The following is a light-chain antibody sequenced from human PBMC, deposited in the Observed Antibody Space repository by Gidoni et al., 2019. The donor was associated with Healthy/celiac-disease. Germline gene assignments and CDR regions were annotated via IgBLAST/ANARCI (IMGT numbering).Light chain of an antibody. CDR3: QQYNSYSR. Sequence: DIQMTQSPSTLSASVGDRVTITCRASQSISSWLAWYQQKPGKAPKLLIYDASSLESGVPSRFSGSGSGTEFTLTISSLQPDDFATYYCQQYNSYSRFXQXTKVEIK. CDR2: DAS. CDR1: QSISSW. J-gene: IGKJ1*01. V-gene: IGKV1-5*01.